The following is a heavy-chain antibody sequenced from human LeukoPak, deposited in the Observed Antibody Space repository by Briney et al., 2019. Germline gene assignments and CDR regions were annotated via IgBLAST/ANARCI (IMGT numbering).Heavy chain of an antibody. CDR1: GLPLNIYY. CDR2: IYSSGST. D-gene: IGHD1-26*01. CDR3: ARLALQEVGATQTYYLDY. Sequence: SDTVSLTCCLCGLPLNIYYWRWLRPPPGKGLEWFGYIYSSGSTNYNPSLKRRVTIPVDTSKIQFSLKLSSVTAADTAVYYCARLALQEVGATQTYYLDYWGQGTRVTVSS. J-gene: IGHJ4*02. V-gene: IGHV4-59*07.